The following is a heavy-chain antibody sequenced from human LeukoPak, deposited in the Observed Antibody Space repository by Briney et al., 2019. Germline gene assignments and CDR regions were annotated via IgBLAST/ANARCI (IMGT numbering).Heavy chain of an antibody. CDR3: AKHRSNWSAGSIDS. J-gene: IGHJ4*02. CDR2: INHSGST. D-gene: IGHD1-20*01. Sequence: SETLSLTCAVYCGSFSGYYWSWIRQPPGKGLGWVGEINHSGSTNYNPPLKSRVTISVDTSKNQLSLKLDSLTAPDTAVYYCAKHRSNWSAGSIDSWGQGILVTVSS. CDR1: CGSFSGYY. V-gene: IGHV4-34*01.